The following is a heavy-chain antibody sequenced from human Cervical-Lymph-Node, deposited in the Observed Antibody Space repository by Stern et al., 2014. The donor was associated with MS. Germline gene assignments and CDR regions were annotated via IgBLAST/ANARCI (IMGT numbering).Heavy chain of an antibody. Sequence: VQLVQSGAEVKKPGASVKVSCKASGYSFTGYDMHWVRPAPGQRREWMGRINPNSSGTNHEQKFEGRVTLTRDRSINTAYMELSSLRSDDTAVYYCATVGTSDYWGQGTLVTVSS. V-gene: IGHV1-2*06. CDR1: GYSFTGYD. CDR3: ATVGTSDY. J-gene: IGHJ4*02. CDR2: INPNSSGT.